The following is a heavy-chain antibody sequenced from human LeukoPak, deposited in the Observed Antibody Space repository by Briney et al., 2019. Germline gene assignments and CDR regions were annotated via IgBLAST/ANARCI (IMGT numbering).Heavy chain of an antibody. CDR3: ARDLAYCGGDCYPHYYMDV. V-gene: IGHV4-39*07. Sequence: PSETLSLTCTVSGGSISSSSYYWGWIRQPPGKGLEWIGSIYYSGSTYYNPSLKSRVTISVDTSKNQFSLKLSSVTAADTAVYYCARDLAYCGGDCYPHYYMDVWGKGTTVTVSS. CDR2: IYYSGST. CDR1: GGSISSSSYY. J-gene: IGHJ6*03. D-gene: IGHD2-21*02.